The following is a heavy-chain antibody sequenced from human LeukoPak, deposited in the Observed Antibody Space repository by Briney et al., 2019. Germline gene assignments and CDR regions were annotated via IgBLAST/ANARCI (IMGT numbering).Heavy chain of an antibody. Sequence: GGSLRLSCAASGFTFSSYAMSWVRQAPGKGLEWVSAISGSGGSTYYADSVKGRFTTSRDNSKNTLYLQMNSLRAEDTAVYYCAKVASRVAVAGDGRVDYWGQGTLVTVSS. D-gene: IGHD6-19*01. J-gene: IGHJ4*02. CDR1: GFTFSSYA. CDR3: AKVASRVAVAGDGRVDY. CDR2: ISGSGGST. V-gene: IGHV3-23*01.